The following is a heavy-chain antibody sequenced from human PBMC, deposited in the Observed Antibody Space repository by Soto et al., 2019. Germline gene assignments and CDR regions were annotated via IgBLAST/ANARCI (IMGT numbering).Heavy chain of an antibody. Sequence: ASLRLSCVASGFTFSNNDMTWVRHAPGKGLEWVSTIDGTSTFSNYADSVEGRVTISRDNSRNTVYLQVNSLRAEDKAVYYCAKNSGWYTAWGLGSLVTVSS. V-gene: IGHV3-23*05. CDR1: GFTFSNND. J-gene: IGHJ5*02. D-gene: IGHD2-2*02. CDR2: IDGTSTFS. CDR3: AKNSGWYTA.